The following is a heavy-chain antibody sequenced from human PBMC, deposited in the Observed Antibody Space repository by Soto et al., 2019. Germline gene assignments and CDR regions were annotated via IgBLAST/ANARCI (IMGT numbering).Heavy chain of an antibody. CDR3: ARAHAVHYYGSGSYYLGTYYYYGMDV. CDR2: IYYSGST. D-gene: IGHD3-10*01. Sequence: SETLSLTCTVSGGSISSGDYYWSWIRQPPGKGLEWIGYIYYSGSTYYNPSLKSRVTISVDTSKNQFSLKLSSVTAADTAVYYCARAHAVHYYGSGSYYLGTYYYYGMDVWGQGTTVTGLL. CDR1: GGSISSGDYY. V-gene: IGHV4-30-4*01. J-gene: IGHJ6*02.